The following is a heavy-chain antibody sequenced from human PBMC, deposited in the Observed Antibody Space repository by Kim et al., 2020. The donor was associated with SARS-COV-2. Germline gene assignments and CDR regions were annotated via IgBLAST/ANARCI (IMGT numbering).Heavy chain of an antibody. J-gene: IGHJ6*02. D-gene: IGHD6-13*01. CDR1: GFTFSSYA. Sequence: GGSLRLSCAASGFTFSSYAMSWVRQAPGKGLEWVSAISGSGGSTYYADSVKGRFTISRDNSKNTLYLQMNSLRAEDTAVYYCAKVMSSSWLGSHYGMDVWGQGTTVTVSS. V-gene: IGHV3-23*01. CDR2: ISGSGGST. CDR3: AKVMSSSWLGSHYGMDV.